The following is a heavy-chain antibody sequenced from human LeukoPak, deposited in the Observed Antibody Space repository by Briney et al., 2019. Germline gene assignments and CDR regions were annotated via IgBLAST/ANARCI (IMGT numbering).Heavy chain of an antibody. CDR1: GGSISSYY. CDR2: IYYSGST. V-gene: IGHV4-59*01. D-gene: IGHD3-10*01. CDR3: ARGHYGSGTGTYSH. Sequence: SETLSLTCTVSGGSISSYYWSWIAQPPGKGLKWFGYIYYSGSTNYNPSLKSRVTISVDTSKNQFSLTLSSVTAADTAVYYCARGHYGSGTGTYSHWGQGTLVTVSS. J-gene: IGHJ4*02.